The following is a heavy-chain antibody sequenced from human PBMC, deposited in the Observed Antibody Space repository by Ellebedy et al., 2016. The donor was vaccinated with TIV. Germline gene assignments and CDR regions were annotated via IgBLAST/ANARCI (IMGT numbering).Heavy chain of an antibody. CDR3: AKDVGQGGVLYFDY. CDR2: IISTGGIT. V-gene: IGHV3-23*01. J-gene: IGHJ4*02. CDR1: GFMFNTYA. D-gene: IGHD3-16*01. Sequence: GESLKISCTASGFMFNTYAMSWVRQAPGKGLEWVSGIISTGGITYYADSVKGRFTISRDNSKNTLYLQMNSLRAEDTAVYYCAKDVGQGGVLYFDYWGRGTLVTVSS.